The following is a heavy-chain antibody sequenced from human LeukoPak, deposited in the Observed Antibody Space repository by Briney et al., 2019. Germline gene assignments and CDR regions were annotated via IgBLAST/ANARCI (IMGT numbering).Heavy chain of an antibody. D-gene: IGHD2-8*01. V-gene: IGHV4-34*01. CDR3: ARGTPTIRAAVCFRI. CDR2: INHSGST. J-gene: IGHJ3*02. CDR1: GGSFSGYY. Sequence: SSETLPLTCAVYGGSFSGYYWSWIRQPPGKGLEWIGEINHSGSTNYNPSLKSRVTISVDTSKNQFSLKLSSVTAADTAVYYCARGTPTIRAAVCFRIWGQGTMVTVSS.